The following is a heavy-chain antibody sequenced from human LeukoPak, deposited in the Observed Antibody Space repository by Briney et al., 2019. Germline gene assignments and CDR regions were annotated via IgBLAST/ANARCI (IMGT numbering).Heavy chain of an antibody. CDR2: ISYDGSNK. CDR3: AKGMVVAATLFRSGAFDY. CDR1: GFTFSSYG. D-gene: IGHD2-15*01. Sequence: GGSLRLSCAASGFTFSSYGMHWVRQAPGKGLEWVAVISYDGSNKYYADSVKGQFTISRDNSKNTLYLQMNSLRAEDTAVYYCAKGMVVAATLFRSGAFDYWGQGTLVTVSS. V-gene: IGHV3-30*18. J-gene: IGHJ4*02.